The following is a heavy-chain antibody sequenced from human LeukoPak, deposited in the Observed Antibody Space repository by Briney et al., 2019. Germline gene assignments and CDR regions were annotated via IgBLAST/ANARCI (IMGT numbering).Heavy chain of an antibody. CDR1: GFSVSTDH. D-gene: IGHD2-2*01. Sequence: GGSLRLSCAASGFSVSTDHMSWVRQAPGKGLEWVSAISGSGVSTYYADSVKGRFTISRDNSKNTLYLQMNSLRVEDTALFYCARDPSGPYCTSVSCFTFDYWGQGTLVTVSS. CDR2: ISGSGVST. J-gene: IGHJ4*02. CDR3: ARDPSGPYCTSVSCFTFDY. V-gene: IGHV3-23*01.